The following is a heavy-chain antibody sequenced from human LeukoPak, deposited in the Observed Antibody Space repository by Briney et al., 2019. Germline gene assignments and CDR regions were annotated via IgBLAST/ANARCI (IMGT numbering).Heavy chain of an antibody. J-gene: IGHJ4*02. CDR1: GFTFDDYG. D-gene: IGHD5-18*01. CDR3: ARDNTGGYSYGSFDY. Sequence: GGSLRLSCAASGFTFDDYGMGWVRQAPGKGLEWVSGINWNGGSTGYADSVKGRFTISRDNAKNSLYLQMNSLRAEDTALYYCARDNTGGYSYGSFDYWGQGTLVTVSS. V-gene: IGHV3-20*04. CDR2: INWNGGST.